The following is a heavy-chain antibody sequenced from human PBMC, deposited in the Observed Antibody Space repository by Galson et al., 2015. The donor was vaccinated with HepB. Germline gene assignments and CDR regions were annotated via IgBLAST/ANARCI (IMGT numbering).Heavy chain of an antibody. Sequence: QSGAEVKKPGESLRISCKGSGYSFTSYWISWVRQMPGKGLEWMGRIDPSDSYTNYSPSFQGHVTISADKSISTAYLQWSSLKASDTAMYYCARLVHMVRGVNYYYYGMDVWGQGTTVTVSS. CDR1: GYSFTSYW. CDR3: ARLVHMVRGVNYYYYGMDV. V-gene: IGHV5-10-1*01. CDR2: IDPSDSYT. D-gene: IGHD3-10*01. J-gene: IGHJ6*02.